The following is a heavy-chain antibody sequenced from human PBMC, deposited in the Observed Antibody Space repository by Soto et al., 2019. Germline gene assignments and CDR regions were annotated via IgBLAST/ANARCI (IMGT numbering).Heavy chain of an antibody. CDR3: AHRVLRTVFGLVTTTAIYFDF. CDR2: ISWDDDK. CDR1: GFSLTTSGVG. J-gene: IGHJ4*02. D-gene: IGHD3-3*01. V-gene: IGHV2-5*02. Sequence: QITLNESGPTVVRPTETLTLTCRFSGFSLTTSGVGVGWIRPSPGKAPEWLALISWDDDKRYSASLKSRLTITKDTSKNQVVLTVSDLDPTDTATYYCAHRVLRTVFGLVTTTAIYFDFWGQGTPVAVSS.